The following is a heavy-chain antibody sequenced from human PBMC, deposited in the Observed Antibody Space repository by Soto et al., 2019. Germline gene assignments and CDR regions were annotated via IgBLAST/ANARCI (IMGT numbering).Heavy chain of an antibody. CDR1: GFSFSSYA. Sequence: QVQLVESGGGVVQPGRSLRLSCAASGFSFSSYAMHWVRQAPGNGLEWVAVILYDGSNKYYADSVKGRFTISRYNSKNTLYLQMNSLRAEDTAVYYCARDTAMVTDYYYGMDVWGQGTTVTVSS. V-gene: IGHV3-30-3*01. CDR2: ILYDGSNK. J-gene: IGHJ6*02. D-gene: IGHD5-18*01. CDR3: ARDTAMVTDYYYGMDV.